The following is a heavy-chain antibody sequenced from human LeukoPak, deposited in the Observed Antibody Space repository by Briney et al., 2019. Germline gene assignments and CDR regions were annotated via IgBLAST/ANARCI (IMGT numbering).Heavy chain of an antibody. D-gene: IGHD6-13*01. V-gene: IGHV4-34*01. CDR2: INHSGST. J-gene: IGHJ6*02. CDR1: GGSFSGYY. Sequence: PSETLSLTCAVYGGSFSGYYWSWIRQPPGKGLEWIGEINHSGSTNYNPSLKSRVTISVDTSKNQFSLKLSSVTAADTAVYYCARHQDAAGRYYYYYYGMDVWGQGTTVTVSS. CDR3: ARHQDAAGRYYYYYYGMDV.